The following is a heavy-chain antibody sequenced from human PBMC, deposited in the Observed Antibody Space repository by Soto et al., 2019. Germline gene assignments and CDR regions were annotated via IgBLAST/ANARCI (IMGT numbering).Heavy chain of an antibody. Sequence: TSETLSLTCAVYGGSFSGYYWSWIRQPPGKGLEWIGEINHSGSTNYNPSLKSRVTISVDTSKNQFSLKLSSVTAADTAVYYCARCRAAAALMKSFDYWGQGTLVTVSS. V-gene: IGHV4-34*01. CDR3: ARCRAAAALMKSFDY. CDR1: GGSFSGYY. D-gene: IGHD6-13*01. CDR2: INHSGST. J-gene: IGHJ4*02.